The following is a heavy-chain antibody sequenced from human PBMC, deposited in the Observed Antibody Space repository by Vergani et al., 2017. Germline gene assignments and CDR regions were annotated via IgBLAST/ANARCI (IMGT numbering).Heavy chain of an antibody. V-gene: IGHV4-39*02. CDR1: GDSISSGSYF. D-gene: IGHD6-13*01. J-gene: IGHJ4*02. CDR2: IYYSGTT. CDR3: AGDSSSWQRADY. Sequence: QLHLQGSGPGLVKPSETLSLTCTVSGDSISSGSYFWGWIRQPPGKGLEWIANIYYSGTTYYNPSLKSRVTISVDKTKNQFSLKLSSVSAADTAVYYCAGDSSSWQRADYWGQGTLVTVSS.